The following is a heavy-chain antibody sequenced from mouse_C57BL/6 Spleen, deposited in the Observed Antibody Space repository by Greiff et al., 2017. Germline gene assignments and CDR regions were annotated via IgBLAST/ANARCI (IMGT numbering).Heavy chain of an antibody. Sequence: QVQLQQPGAELVKPGASVKMSCKASGYTFTSYWMTWVKQRPGQGLEWIGEIYPSIGSTTYNEKFKSKATLTVDTSSSTAYMQLSSLTSEDSAVXYCARLAFSTTVARDYWGQGTTLTVSS. CDR1: GYTFTSYW. CDR2: IYPSIGST. J-gene: IGHJ2*01. D-gene: IGHD1-1*01. V-gene: IGHV1-55*01. CDR3: ARLAFSTTVARDY.